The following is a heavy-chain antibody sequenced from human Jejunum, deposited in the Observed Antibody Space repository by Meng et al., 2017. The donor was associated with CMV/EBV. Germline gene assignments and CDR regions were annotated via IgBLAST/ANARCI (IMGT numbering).Heavy chain of an antibody. D-gene: IGHD2/OR15-2a*01. CDR1: GCSFRNFA. CDR2: ISDGGHMT. J-gene: IGHJ4*02. CDR3: AKDLSVRSEFDS. V-gene: IGHV3-23*01. Sequence: QLLASGGDFRQPGGSLPLSCAASGCSFRNFAMNLVRQAPREGVEFVGGISDGGHMTEYFDSVKGSFTISRDNFKNTVSLEMNSLRGEDTALYHCAKDLSVRSEFDSWGQGTLVTVAS.